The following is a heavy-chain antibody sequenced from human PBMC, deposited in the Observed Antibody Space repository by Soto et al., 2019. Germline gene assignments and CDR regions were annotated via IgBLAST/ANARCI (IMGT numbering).Heavy chain of an antibody. J-gene: IGHJ6*02. CDR3: ARDFGDIVVVPAADSEGYYYYYGMDV. V-gene: IGHV3-48*02. Sequence: EVQLVESGGGLVQPGGSLRLSCAASGFTFSSYSMNWVRQAPGKGLEWVSYISSSSSTIYYADSVKGRFTISRDNAKNSLYLQMNSPRDEDTAVYYCARDFGDIVVVPAADSEGYYYYYGMDVWGQGTTVTVSS. CDR2: ISSSSSTI. D-gene: IGHD2-2*01. CDR1: GFTFSSYS.